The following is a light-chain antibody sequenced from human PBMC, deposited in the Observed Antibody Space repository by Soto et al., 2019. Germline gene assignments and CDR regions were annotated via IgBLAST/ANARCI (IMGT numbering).Light chain of an antibody. CDR2: ENN. CDR1: SFNIGNNY. Sequence: QSVLTQPPSVSAAPGQKVTLSCSGSSFNIGNNYVSWYQQLPGSAPKLLIYENNKRPSGIPDRFSGSKSGTSATLGITGLQTGDEADYYCGTWDSSLSAWVFGGGTKVTVL. V-gene: IGLV1-51*02. J-gene: IGLJ3*02. CDR3: GTWDSSLSAWV.